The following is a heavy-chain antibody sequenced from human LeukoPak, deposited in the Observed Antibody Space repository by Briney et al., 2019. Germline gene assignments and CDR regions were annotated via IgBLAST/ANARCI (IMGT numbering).Heavy chain of an antibody. CDR3: ARDQDIVVVPAADVWFDP. CDR2: IWYDGSNK. D-gene: IGHD2-2*01. V-gene: IGHV3-33*01. J-gene: IGHJ5*02. CDR1: GFTFSSYG. Sequence: QPGRSLRLSCAASGFTFSSYGMHWVRQAPGKGLEWVAVIWYDGSNKYYADSVKGRFTISRDNSKNTLYLQTNSLRAEDTAVYYCARDQDIVVVPAADVWFDPWGQGTLVTVSS.